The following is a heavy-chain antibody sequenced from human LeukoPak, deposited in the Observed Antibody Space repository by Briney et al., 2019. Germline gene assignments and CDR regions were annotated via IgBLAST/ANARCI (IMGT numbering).Heavy chain of an antibody. CDR2: IYYSGST. CDR3: ARPPSSPYYYGSGSRGFDY. CDR1: GVSIDSYY. D-gene: IGHD3-10*01. J-gene: IGHJ4*02. V-gene: IGHV4-59*01. Sequence: NPSETLSLTCTVSGVSIDSYYWSWIRQPPGKGLEWIGYIYYSGSTNYNPSLKSRVTISLENSTNQFSLKLTSVTAADTAVYSCARPPSSPYYYGSGSRGFDYWGLGTLVTVSS.